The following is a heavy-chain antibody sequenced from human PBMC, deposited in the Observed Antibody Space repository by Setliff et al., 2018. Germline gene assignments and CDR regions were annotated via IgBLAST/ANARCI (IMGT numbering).Heavy chain of an antibody. CDR2: IYTSGST. J-gene: IGHJ3*02. Sequence: SLTCTVSGGSISSGSYYWSWIRQPAGKGLEWIGRIYTSGSTNYNPSLKSRVTISVDTSKNQFSLKLSSVTAADTAVYYCASEGGPEADAFDIWGQGTMVTVSS. CDR3: ASEGGPEADAFDI. CDR1: GGSISSGSYY. D-gene: IGHD2-15*01. V-gene: IGHV4-61*02.